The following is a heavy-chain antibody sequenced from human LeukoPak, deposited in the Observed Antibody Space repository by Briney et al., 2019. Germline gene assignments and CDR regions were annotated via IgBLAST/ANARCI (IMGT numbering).Heavy chain of an antibody. D-gene: IGHD5-18*01. V-gene: IGHV4-59*08. CDR1: GGSLSSYY. Sequence: SETLSLTCTVSGGSLSSYYWSWIRQPPGKGLEWIGYIYYSGSTNYNPPLKSRVTISVDTSKNQFSLKLSSVTAADTAVYYCARQMDTAMVTGHYYYYMDVWGKGTTVTVSS. J-gene: IGHJ6*03. CDR3: ARQMDTAMVTGHYYYYMDV. CDR2: IYYSGST.